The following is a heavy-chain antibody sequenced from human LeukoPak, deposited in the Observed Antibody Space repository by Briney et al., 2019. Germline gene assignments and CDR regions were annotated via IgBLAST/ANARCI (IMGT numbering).Heavy chain of an antibody. D-gene: IGHD3-3*02. J-gene: IGHJ4*02. V-gene: IGHV3-74*01. CDR2: INPDGSTT. Sequence: GGSLRLSCAASGFTFSSYWMHWVRHAPGEGLVWVSRINPDGSTTSYADSVKGRFTISRDSAKNTLYLQMNSLRAEDTAVYYCARVSVGRYYFDNWGQGTPVTVS. CDR3: ARVSVGRYYFDN. CDR1: GFTFSSYW.